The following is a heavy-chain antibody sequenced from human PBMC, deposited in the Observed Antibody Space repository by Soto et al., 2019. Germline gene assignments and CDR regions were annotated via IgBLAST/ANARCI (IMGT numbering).Heavy chain of an antibody. CDR1: GFTFSSYA. CDR3: AGGLGDLYYYMDV. J-gene: IGHJ6*03. V-gene: IGHV3-64*01. Sequence: GGSLRLSCAASGFTFSSYAMHWVRQAPGKGLEYVSAISSNGGSTYYANSVKGRFTISRDNSKNTLYLQMGSLRAEDMAVYYCAGGLGDLYYYMDVWGKGTTVTVSS. D-gene: IGHD3-16*01. CDR2: ISSNGGST.